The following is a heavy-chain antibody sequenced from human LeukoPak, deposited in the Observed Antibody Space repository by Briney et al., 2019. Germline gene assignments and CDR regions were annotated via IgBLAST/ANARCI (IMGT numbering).Heavy chain of an antibody. D-gene: IGHD2-21*01. V-gene: IGHV4-34*01. CDR2: INHSGST. J-gene: IGHJ4*02. CDR1: GGSFSGYY. CDR3: ARAPNIASFDY. Sequence: PSETLSLTCAVYGGSFSGYYWSWIRQPPGKGLEWIGEINHSGSTNYNPSLKSRVTISVDTSKNQFSLKLSSVTAADTAVYYCARAPNIASFDYWGQGTLVTVSS.